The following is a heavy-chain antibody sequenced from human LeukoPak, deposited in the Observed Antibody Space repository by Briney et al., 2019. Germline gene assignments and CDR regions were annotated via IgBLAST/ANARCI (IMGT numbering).Heavy chain of an antibody. V-gene: IGHV3-33*01. Sequence: GRSLRLSCAASGFTFSSYGMHWVRQAPGKGLEWVAVIWYDGSNKYCADSVKGRFTISRDNSKNTLYLQMNSLRAEDTAVYYCARESYDFWSGYYGATSYWGQGTLVTVSS. CDR1: GFTFSSYG. CDR3: ARESYDFWSGYYGATSY. J-gene: IGHJ4*02. CDR2: IWYDGSNK. D-gene: IGHD3-3*01.